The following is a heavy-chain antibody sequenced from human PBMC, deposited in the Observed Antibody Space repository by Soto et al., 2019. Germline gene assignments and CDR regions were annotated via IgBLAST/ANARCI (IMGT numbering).Heavy chain of an antibody. CDR1: GFPFSSYW. CDR3: AKATR. V-gene: IGHV3-7*05. Sequence: EVQLVESGGGLVQPGGSLRLSCAASGFPFSSYWMSWVRQAPGRGLELVANIKEDGSDKNYLDSVRGRFTISRDNAKNALYLQMDSLRVDDTAIYYCAKATRWGQGTLVTVSS. J-gene: IGHJ4*02. CDR2: IKEDGSDK.